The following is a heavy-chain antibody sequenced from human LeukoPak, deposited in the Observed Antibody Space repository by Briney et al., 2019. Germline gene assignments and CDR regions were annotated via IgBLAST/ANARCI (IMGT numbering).Heavy chain of an antibody. CDR3: ARQEYCSGGSCYTWFDP. CDR1: GYSINNYW. J-gene: IGHJ5*02. V-gene: IGHV5-51*01. CDR2: IYPADSDI. D-gene: IGHD2-15*01. Sequence: GESLKISCKGSGYSINNYWIGWVRQMPGKGLEWMGIIYPADSDIRYSPSFQGQVTISADKSISTAYLQRSSLKASDTAMYYCARQEYCSGGSCYTWFDPWAREPWSPSPQ.